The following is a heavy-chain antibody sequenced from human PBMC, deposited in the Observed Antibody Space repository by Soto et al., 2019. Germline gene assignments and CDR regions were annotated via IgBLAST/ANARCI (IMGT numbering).Heavy chain of an antibody. J-gene: IGHJ4*02. CDR1: GYTFNTYG. D-gene: IGHD6-13*01. V-gene: IGHV1-18*01. CDR2: ISAYNGNT. Sequence: XXVKVSCRASGYTFNTYGINWVRHAPGQGLEWMGWISAYNGNTNYAEKVRGRVTMTTDTSTSTAYMELRSLRSHDTAVYYCAREALYSSGWYYSDYWGQGTPVTVSS. CDR3: AREALYSSGWYYSDY.